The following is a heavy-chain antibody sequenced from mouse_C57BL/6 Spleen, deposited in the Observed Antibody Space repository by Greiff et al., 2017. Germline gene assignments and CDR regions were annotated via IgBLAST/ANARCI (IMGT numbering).Heavy chain of an antibody. CDR3: AREGIYDGYYGFAY. D-gene: IGHD2-3*01. Sequence: QVQLKQSGAELVKPGASVKISCKASGYAFSSYWMNWVKQRPGKGLEWIGQIYPGDGDTNYNGKFKGKATLTADKSSSTAYMQLSSLTSEDSAVYFYAREGIYDGYYGFAYWGQGTLVTVSA. CDR1: GYAFSSYW. V-gene: IGHV1-80*01. CDR2: IYPGDGDT. J-gene: IGHJ3*01.